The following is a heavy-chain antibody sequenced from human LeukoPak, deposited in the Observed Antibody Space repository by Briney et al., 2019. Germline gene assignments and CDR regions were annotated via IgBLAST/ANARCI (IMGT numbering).Heavy chain of an antibody. CDR3: ARGHTGLEV. V-gene: IGHV3-11*01. CDR2: IDRSGSSI. J-gene: IGHJ6*02. Sequence: GGSLRLSCAASGLTLSDYCMSWIRQTPGKGLEWVSYIDRSGSSIYYADSVRGRFTVSRDNAKNSLFLQMNNLRAEDTALYYCARGHTGLEVWGQGTTVTVSS. CDR1: GLTLSDYC.